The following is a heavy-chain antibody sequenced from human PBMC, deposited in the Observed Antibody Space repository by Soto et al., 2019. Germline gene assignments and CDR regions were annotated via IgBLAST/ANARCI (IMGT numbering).Heavy chain of an antibody. J-gene: IGHJ6*02. CDR3: AKESDGSTWYPWGYYHDGMDV. CDR2: ISTDGRNK. D-gene: IGHD6-13*01. V-gene: IGHV3-30*18. CDR1: GFTFSSNG. Sequence: QVQLVESGGGVVQPGRSLRLSCAASGFTFSSNGMHWVRQAPGKGLEWVAVISTDGRNKDYADSVKGRFTISRDNSKNKLYLQVNSLKHEDTAVYFCAKESDGSTWYPWGYYHDGMDVWGQGTTFTGS.